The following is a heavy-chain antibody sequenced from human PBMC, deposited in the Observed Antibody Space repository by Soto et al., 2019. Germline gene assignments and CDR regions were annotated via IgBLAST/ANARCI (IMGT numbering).Heavy chain of an antibody. CDR2: IYWDDDK. CDR3: AHAGDFDLLSFDR. Sequence: SGPTLVNPTQTLTLTCTFSGFSLTTTRMGVAWIRQPPGKALEWLALIYWDDDKRYSPSLKNRLTVSKDTSTNRVVLTITNISPDDTGTYFCAHAGDFDLLSFDRWGPGTLVTVSS. J-gene: IGHJ4*02. CDR1: GFSLTTTRMG. D-gene: IGHD2-15*01. V-gene: IGHV2-5*02.